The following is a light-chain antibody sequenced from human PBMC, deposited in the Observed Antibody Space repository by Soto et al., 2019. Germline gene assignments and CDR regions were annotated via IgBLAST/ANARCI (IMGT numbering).Light chain of an antibody. V-gene: IGKV1-39*01. CDR3: QQSDSTLVT. CDR1: QSISSY. Sequence: DIQMTQSPSSLSASVGDRVTITCRASQSISSYLNWYQQKPGKAPKLLIYAASSLQSGGPSRFSGSGSGTDFTLTISRLQPEDFATYYYQQSDSTLVTFGQGTKREIK. J-gene: IGKJ2*01. CDR2: AAS.